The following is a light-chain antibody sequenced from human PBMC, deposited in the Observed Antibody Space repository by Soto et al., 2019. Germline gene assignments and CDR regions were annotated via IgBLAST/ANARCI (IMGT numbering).Light chain of an antibody. CDR1: QTIGKY. CDR2: DAS. Sequence: IELTQSPSSLSASVGDTVTITCRASQTIGKYLNWYQQQPGKVPKLLIYDASYLQSGVPSRFSGSESGTDFTLNISDLRPEDFATYYCQQSFSIPFTFGPGTKVDIK. V-gene: IGKV1-39*01. CDR3: QQSFSIPFT. J-gene: IGKJ3*01.